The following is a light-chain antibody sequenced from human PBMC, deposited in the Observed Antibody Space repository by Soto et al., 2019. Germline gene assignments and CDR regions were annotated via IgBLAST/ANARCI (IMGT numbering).Light chain of an antibody. Sequence: EIVMTQSPATLSVSPGERATVPCRASQSVRNNLAWYQQKPGQAPRLLIYGASTRATGIPDRFSGSGSGTEFTLTISSLQSEDFAVYYCQHYNNWLGTFGGGTRLEIK. CDR1: QSVRNN. V-gene: IGKV3-15*01. CDR2: GAS. CDR3: QHYNNWLGT. J-gene: IGKJ5*01.